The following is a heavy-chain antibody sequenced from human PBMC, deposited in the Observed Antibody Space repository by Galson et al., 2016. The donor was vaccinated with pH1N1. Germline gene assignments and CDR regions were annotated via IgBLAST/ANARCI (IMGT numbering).Heavy chain of an antibody. Sequence: SLRLSCAASGFTFSSYWMSWVRQAPAKGLEWVANINQDGSKIYYVDSVKGRFTISRDNAKNSLYLQMNSLRAEDTAVYYCAKQLVVDWGQGTLVTVSS. CDR3: AKQLVVD. CDR1: GFTFSSYW. V-gene: IGHV3-7*01. J-gene: IGHJ4*02. D-gene: IGHD6-6*01. CDR2: INQDGSKI.